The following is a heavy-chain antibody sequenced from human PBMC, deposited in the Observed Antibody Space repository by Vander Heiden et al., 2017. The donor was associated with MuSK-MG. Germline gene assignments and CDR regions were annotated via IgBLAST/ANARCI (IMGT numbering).Heavy chain of an antibody. Sequence: EVQLVESGGGLVQPGGSLRLSCGASGVTFSTYDMNWVRQAPGKGLEWVSSISSRGSAMFYADSVRGRFTISRDNAKNSLYLQMNSLKTEDTGVYYCARDGGPKAVAGQEYFDLWGRGTLVTVSS. CDR1: GVTFSTYD. CDR3: ARDGGPKAVAGQEYFDL. V-gene: IGHV3-48*03. CDR2: ISSRGSAM. D-gene: IGHD6-19*01. J-gene: IGHJ2*01.